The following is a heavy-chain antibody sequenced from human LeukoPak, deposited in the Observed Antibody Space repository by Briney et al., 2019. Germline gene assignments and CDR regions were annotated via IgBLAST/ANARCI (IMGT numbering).Heavy chain of an antibody. D-gene: IGHD2-8*02. CDR1: GFTFTTFA. Sequence: RGSLRLSCAVSGFTFTTFAMSWVRHPPGEGLEWVSSIFPSGGEIHYADSVRGRFTISRDNSKSTPSLQMNSLRAEDTAIYYCATYRQVLLPFESWGQGTLVTVSS. V-gene: IGHV3-23*01. CDR2: IFPSGGEI. CDR3: ATYRQVLLPFES. J-gene: IGHJ4*02.